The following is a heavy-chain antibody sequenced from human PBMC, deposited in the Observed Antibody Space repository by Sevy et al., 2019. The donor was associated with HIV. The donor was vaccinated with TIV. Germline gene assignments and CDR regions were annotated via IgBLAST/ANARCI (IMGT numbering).Heavy chain of an antibody. Sequence: GGSLRLSCAASGFIVSSNYMSWVRQAPGKGVEWVSVIYSGGSTYYADSVKGRFTISRDNSKNTLYLQMNSLGAEDTAVYYCARGMAITNDAFDIWGQGTMVTVSS. D-gene: IGHD1-20*01. CDR1: GFIVSSNY. V-gene: IGHV3-53*01. CDR3: ARGMAITNDAFDI. CDR2: IYSGGST. J-gene: IGHJ3*02.